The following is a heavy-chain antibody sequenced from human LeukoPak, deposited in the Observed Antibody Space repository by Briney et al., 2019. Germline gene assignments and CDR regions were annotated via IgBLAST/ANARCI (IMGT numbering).Heavy chain of an antibody. D-gene: IGHD1-26*01. CDR3: AKDKAYSGTRFDY. Sequence: GASVKVSRKASGYTFPSYGLRWVRQAPGQGLEGMGWISAYNCNTNYPQKLQGRVTMTTNTSPRTAYMRLGSLRSDDRAVYYCAKDKAYSGTRFDYWGQGTRVTVSS. J-gene: IGHJ4*02. CDR1: GYTFPSYG. V-gene: IGHV1-18*01. CDR2: ISAYNCNT.